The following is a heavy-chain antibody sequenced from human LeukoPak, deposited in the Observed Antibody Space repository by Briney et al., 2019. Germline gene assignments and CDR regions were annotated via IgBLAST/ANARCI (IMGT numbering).Heavy chain of an antibody. D-gene: IGHD5-12*01. V-gene: IGHV4-34*01. CDR3: ARGQRGYSGYDYFDY. CDR2: INHSGST. CDR1: GGSFSGYY. Sequence: SETLSLTCAVYGGSFSGYYWSWIRQPPGKGLEWIGEINHSGSTNYNPSLKSRVTISVDTSKNQFSLKLSSVTAADTAVYYCARGQRGYSGYDYFDYWGQGTLVTVSS. J-gene: IGHJ4*02.